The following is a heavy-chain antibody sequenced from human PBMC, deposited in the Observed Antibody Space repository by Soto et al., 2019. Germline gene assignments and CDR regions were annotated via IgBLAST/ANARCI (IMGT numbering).Heavy chain of an antibody. V-gene: IGHV4-34*01. CDR2: INHSGST. Sequence: SETLSLTCAVYGGSFSGYYWSWIRQTPGKGLEWIGEINHSGSTNYNPSLKSRVTISVDTSKNQFSLKLSSVTAADTAVYFCARGRYCLTGRCFPNWFDSWGQGTLVTVSS. J-gene: IGHJ5*01. CDR1: GGSFSGYY. D-gene: IGHD2-15*01. CDR3: ARGRYCLTGRCFPNWFDS.